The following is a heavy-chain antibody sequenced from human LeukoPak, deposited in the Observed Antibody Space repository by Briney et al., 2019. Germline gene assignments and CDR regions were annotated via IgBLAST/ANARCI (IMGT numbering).Heavy chain of an antibody. CDR3: ARAPITSPFYFDS. J-gene: IGHJ4*02. Sequence: PGGSLSLSCTASGFAFDEHGMSWVRQVPGKGLEWVSGINWSGGSTGYADPLRGRFTISRDNAKNSLYLQMDSLRAEDTALYYCARAPITSPFYFDSWGQGTLVTVSS. CDR2: INWSGGST. CDR1: GFAFDEHG. D-gene: IGHD2-2*01. V-gene: IGHV3-20*04.